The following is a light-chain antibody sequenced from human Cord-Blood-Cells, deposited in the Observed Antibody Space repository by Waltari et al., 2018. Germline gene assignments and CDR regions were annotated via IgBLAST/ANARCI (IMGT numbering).Light chain of an antibody. J-gene: IGKJ2*01. V-gene: IGKV3-20*01. Sequence: EIVLTQSPGTLSLSPGERATLSCRGSQSVSSSYLAWYQQKPGQAPRLLIYGASSRATGIPDRFSGSGSGTDFTLTISRLWPEDFAVYYCQQYGSSPPYTFGHGTKLEIK. CDR2: GAS. CDR3: QQYGSSPPYT. CDR1: QSVSSSY.